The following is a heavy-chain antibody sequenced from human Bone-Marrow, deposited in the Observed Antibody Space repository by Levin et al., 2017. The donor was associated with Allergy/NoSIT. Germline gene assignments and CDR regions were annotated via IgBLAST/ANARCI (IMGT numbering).Heavy chain of an antibody. Sequence: GESLKISCKPSGYTFTDYGINWVRQAPGQGLEWMGWISAYNGNTKYTQNLQGRVTMTADTSTSTVYIELRGLTSDDTAVYYCARDLWQRHPVAAPPDYWGQGTLVIVSS. CDR1: GYTFTDYG. V-gene: IGHV1-18*01. CDR2: ISAYNGNT. D-gene: IGHD4-23*01. J-gene: IGHJ4*02. CDR3: ARDLWQRHPVAAPPDY.